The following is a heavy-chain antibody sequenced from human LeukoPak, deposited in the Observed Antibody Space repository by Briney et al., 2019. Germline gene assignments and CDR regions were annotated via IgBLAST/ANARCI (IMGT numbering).Heavy chain of an antibody. D-gene: IGHD3-22*01. Sequence: ASVKVPCKASGYTFTSYGISWVRQAPGQGLEWMGWISAYNGNTNYAQMLQGRVTMTTDTSTSTAYMELRSLRSDDTAVYYCARRYYDGKVDPWGQGTLVTVSS. V-gene: IGHV1-18*01. CDR2: ISAYNGNT. CDR1: GYTFTSYG. CDR3: ARRYYDGKVDP. J-gene: IGHJ5*02.